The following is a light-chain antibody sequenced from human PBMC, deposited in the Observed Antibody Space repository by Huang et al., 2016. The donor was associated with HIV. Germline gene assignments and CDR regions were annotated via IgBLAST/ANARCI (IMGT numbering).Light chain of an antibody. CDR2: DAS. Sequence: EIVLTQSPATLSLSPGERATLSCGASHSVSSRYLAWYQQKPGLAPRVLIYDASSRATGIPDRFSGSGSGTDFTLTISRLEPEDFAVYYCQQYGSSPVTFGQGTKVEIK. J-gene: IGKJ1*01. V-gene: IGKV3D-20*01. CDR1: HSVSSRY. CDR3: QQYGSSPVT.